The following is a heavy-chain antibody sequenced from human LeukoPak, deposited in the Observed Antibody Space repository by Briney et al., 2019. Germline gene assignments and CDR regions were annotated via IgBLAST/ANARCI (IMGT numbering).Heavy chain of an antibody. J-gene: IGHJ5*02. CDR3: ARGTNQASSNSWYECWFDP. Sequence: ASVKVSCKTSGYTFTGYYMHWVRQAPGQGLEWMGRINTISGDTKFAQTFLGGVTMTWATSISTAYMELSSLRSDDTAVYYCARGTNQASSNSWYECWFDPWGQGTLVTVSS. CDR2: INTISGDT. V-gene: IGHV1-2*06. D-gene: IGHD6-13*01. CDR1: GYTFTGYY.